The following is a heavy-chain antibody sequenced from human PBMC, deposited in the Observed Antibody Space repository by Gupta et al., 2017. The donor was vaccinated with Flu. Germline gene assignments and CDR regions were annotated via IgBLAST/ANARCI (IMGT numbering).Heavy chain of an antibody. CDR1: DASITSNSYS. CDR2: VFDSGTT. V-gene: IGHV4-39*01. Sequence: QLQLQESGPGLVKPSETLSLTCTVSDASITSNSYSWGWVRQPPGKGLEWIGSVFDSGTTDYNSSLKSRLTISMDTSKNQFSLELSSVAAADTAIYYCARLQRGLPADWGLGTLVIVSS. J-gene: IGHJ4*02. CDR3: ARLQRGLPAD. D-gene: IGHD2-2*01.